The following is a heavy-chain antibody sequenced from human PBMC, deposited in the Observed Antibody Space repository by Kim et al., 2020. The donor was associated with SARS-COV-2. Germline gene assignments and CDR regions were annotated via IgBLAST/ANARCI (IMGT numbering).Heavy chain of an antibody. D-gene: IGHD3-10*01. CDR3: SKKFHYGSGSYLYYFDY. Sequence: VRGRFTISRDISNNTLYLQMNSLRAEDTAVYYCSKKFHYGSGSYLYYFDYWGQGTLVTVSS. V-gene: IGHV3-23*01. J-gene: IGHJ4*02.